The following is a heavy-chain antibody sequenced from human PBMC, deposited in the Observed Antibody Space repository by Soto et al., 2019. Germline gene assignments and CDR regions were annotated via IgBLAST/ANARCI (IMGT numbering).Heavy chain of an antibody. V-gene: IGHV3-74*01. Sequence: PGGSLRLSCAASAFTFSSYWMHWVRQGPGKGLVWVSRINTDGSSTSYADSVKGRFTISRDNAKNTLYLQMNSLRVEDTAVYYCARDPGFWSGYFDSWGQGTRVTVSS. CDR1: AFTFSSYW. D-gene: IGHD3-3*01. J-gene: IGHJ4*02. CDR2: INTDGSST. CDR3: ARDPGFWSGYFDS.